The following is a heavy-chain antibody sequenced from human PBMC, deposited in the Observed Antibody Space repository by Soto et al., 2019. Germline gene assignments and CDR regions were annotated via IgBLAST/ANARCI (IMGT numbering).Heavy chain of an antibody. J-gene: IGHJ3*02. CDR1: GYTFTGYY. Sequence: QVQLVQSGAEVKKPGASVKVSCKASGYTFTGYYMHWVRQAPGQGLEWMGWINPNRGGTNYAQKFQGWVTMNRDTAISQAYMELGRLRSDDTAVYYCARRGAGLRNDAFYNWGQGTMVTVSS. D-gene: IGHD4-17*01. CDR2: INPNRGGT. V-gene: IGHV1-2*04. CDR3: ARRGAGLRNDAFYN.